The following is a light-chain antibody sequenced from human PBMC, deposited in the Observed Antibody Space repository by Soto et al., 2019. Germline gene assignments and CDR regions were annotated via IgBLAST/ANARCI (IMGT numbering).Light chain of an antibody. CDR3: QQRSDWPIT. V-gene: IGKV3-11*01. Sequence: EIVLTQSPATLSLSPGERPTLSCTASQSVSSYLVWYQQKPGQAPRLLIYDASNRATGIPARFSGSGSGTDFTLTISSLDPEDCAVYYCQQRSDWPITFGQGTRLEIK. J-gene: IGKJ5*01. CDR2: DAS. CDR1: QSVSSY.